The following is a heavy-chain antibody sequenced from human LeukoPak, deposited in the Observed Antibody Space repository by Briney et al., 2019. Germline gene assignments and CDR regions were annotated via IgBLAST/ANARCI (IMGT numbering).Heavy chain of an antibody. CDR3: TTEID. Sequence: PGGSLRLSCAASGFTFNNVWMNWVRQAPGKGLEWVGHIKSKTDGGTTDYAAPVKGRFTISRDDSKNTLYLQMNSLKTEDTAVYYCTTEIDWGQGTLVTVSS. CDR2: IKSKTDGGTT. D-gene: IGHD2/OR15-2a*01. V-gene: IGHV3-15*01. J-gene: IGHJ4*02. CDR1: GFTFNNVW.